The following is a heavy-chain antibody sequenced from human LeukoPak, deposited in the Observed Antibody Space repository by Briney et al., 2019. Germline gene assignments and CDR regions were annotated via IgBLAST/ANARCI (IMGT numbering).Heavy chain of an antibody. J-gene: IGHJ5*02. CDR2: IWYDGSNQ. CDR1: GFSFSTYG. CDR3: ARDLGLRYGSGAYRFDP. V-gene: IGHV3-33*08. D-gene: IGHD3-10*01. Sequence: GWSLRLSCAAYGFSFSTYGMHWVRQAPGKRLESVAVIWYDGSNQYYADSLKGRFTISRDMSNNTLYLQMNNLRVDDTALYYCARDLGLRYGSGAYRFDPWGQGPPLSVSS.